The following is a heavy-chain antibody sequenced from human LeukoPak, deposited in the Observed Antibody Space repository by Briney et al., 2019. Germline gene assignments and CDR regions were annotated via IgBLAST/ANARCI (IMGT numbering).Heavy chain of an antibody. CDR3: AGGTAVAGITDAFDI. D-gene: IGHD6-19*01. CDR2: IYSGGST. J-gene: IGHJ3*02. Sequence: GGSLRLSCAASGFTVSSNYMSWVRQAPGKGLEWVSVIYSGGSTYYADSVKGRFTISRDNSKNTLYLQMNSLRAEDTAVYYCAGGTAVAGITDAFDIWGQGTMVTVSS. V-gene: IGHV3-53*01. CDR1: GFTVSSNY.